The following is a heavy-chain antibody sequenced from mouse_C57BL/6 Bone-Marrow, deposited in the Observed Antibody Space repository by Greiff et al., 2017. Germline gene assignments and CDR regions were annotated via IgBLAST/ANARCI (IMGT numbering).Heavy chain of an antibody. CDR1: GYSFTGYY. CDR3: AVRWDSFYYAMDY. V-gene: IGHV1-42*01. D-gene: IGHD1-1*01. J-gene: IGHJ4*01. Sequence: EVKLVESGPELVKPGASVKISCKASGYSFTGYYMNWVKQSPEKSLEWIGEINPSTGGTTYNQKFKAKATLTVDKSSSTAYMQLKSLTSEDSAVYYCAVRWDSFYYAMDYWGQGTSVTVSS. CDR2: INPSTGGT.